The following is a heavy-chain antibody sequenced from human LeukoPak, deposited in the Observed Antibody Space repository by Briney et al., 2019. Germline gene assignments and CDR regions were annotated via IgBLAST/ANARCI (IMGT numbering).Heavy chain of an antibody. V-gene: IGHV3-21*01. CDR1: GFTFSIFI. CDR2: ISSSSSKI. CDR3: ARIYGDSNY. Sequence: GGSLRLSCAASGFTFSIFIMHWVRQAPGKGLEWVSSISSSSSKIYYADSVKGRFTISRDNVKNSLYLQMSSLRAEDTAVYYCARIYGDSNYWGQGTLVTVSS. J-gene: IGHJ4*02. D-gene: IGHD4-17*01.